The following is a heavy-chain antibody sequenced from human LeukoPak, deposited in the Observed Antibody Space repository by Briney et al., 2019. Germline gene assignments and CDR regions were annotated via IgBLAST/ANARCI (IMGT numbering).Heavy chain of an antibody. D-gene: IGHD3-9*01. J-gene: IGHJ4*02. V-gene: IGHV1-2*02. CDR2: INPNSGGT. CDR3: ARGPGRRQYYDILTGYPTY. Sequence: ASVKVSCKASGYTFTGYYMHWVRQAPGQGLEWMGWINPNSGGTNYAQKFQGRVTMTRDTSISTAYMELSRLRSDDTAVYYCARGPGRRQYYDILTGYPTYWGQGTLVTVSS. CDR1: GYTFTGYY.